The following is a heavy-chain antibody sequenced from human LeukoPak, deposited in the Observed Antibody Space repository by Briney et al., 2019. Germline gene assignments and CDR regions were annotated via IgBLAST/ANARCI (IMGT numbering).Heavy chain of an antibody. D-gene: IGHD3-22*01. CDR2: IYYSGST. CDR1: GGSISSSNFY. J-gene: IGHJ4*02. CDR3: ARCYYDSRNYPPGVY. V-gene: IGHV4-39*01. Sequence: PSETLSLTCTVSGGSISSSNFYWGWIRQPPGKGLEWIGSIYYSGSTYYNPSLKSRVIISVDTSKNQFSLKLSSVTAADTAAYFCARCYYDSRNYPPGVYWGQGTLVTVSS.